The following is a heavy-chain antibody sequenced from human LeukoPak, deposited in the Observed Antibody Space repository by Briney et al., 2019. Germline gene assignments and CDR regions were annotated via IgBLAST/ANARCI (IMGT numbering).Heavy chain of an antibody. CDR3: ARSQADLDY. V-gene: IGHV4-34*01. CDR2: IYHSGST. Sequence: SETLSLTCAVYGGSFSGYYWSWIRQPPGKGLEWIGEIYHSGSTNYNPSLKSRVTISVDKSKNQFSLKLSSVTAADTAVYYCARSQADLDYWGQGTLVTVSS. CDR1: GGSFSGYY. J-gene: IGHJ4*02.